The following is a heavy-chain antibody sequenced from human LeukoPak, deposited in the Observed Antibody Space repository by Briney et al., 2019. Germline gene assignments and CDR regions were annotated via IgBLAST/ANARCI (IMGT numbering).Heavy chain of an antibody. CDR1: GGTFNSSG. J-gene: IGHJ5*02. Sequence: SVKVSCKSSGGTFNSSGISWVRQAPGQGLEWMGGIISFFGAAHYIQKFQGRLTITADESTSTAYMELSSLTSEDTAVYYCTRDPSVDYDLLSHWFDPWGQGTLVTVSS. CDR2: IISFFGAA. D-gene: IGHD3-9*01. CDR3: TRDPSVDYDLLSHWFDP. V-gene: IGHV1-69*13.